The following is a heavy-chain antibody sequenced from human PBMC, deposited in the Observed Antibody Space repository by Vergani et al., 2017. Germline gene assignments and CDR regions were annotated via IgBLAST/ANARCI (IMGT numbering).Heavy chain of an antibody. CDR2: ISSSSSYK. CDR1: GFTFSSNS. J-gene: IGHJ6*02. D-gene: IGHD3-3*01. CDR3: ARDPNYYFWSGYYTEYYYYVMDV. Sequence: EVQLVESGGGLVKPGGSLRLSCAAPGFTFSSNSMNGVRQAPGKGLEWVASISSSSSYKYYADSVKGRFTIARDNAKNSLYLQMNSLRAEDTAVYYCARDPNYYFWSGYYTEYYYYVMDVWGQGTTVTVSS. V-gene: IGHV3-21*01.